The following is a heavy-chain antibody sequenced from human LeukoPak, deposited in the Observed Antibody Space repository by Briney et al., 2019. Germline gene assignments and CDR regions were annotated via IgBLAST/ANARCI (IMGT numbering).Heavy chain of an antibody. CDR1: GFTFDDYA. CDR2: ISWDGGST. V-gene: IGHV3-43D*03. D-gene: IGHD3-22*01. J-gene: IGHJ4*02. Sequence: PGGSLRLSCAASGFTFDDYAMHWVRQAPGKGLEWVSLISWDGGSTYYADSVKGRFTISRDNSKNSLYLQMNSLRAEDTALYYCAKAHAYHSSGCLDYWGQGTLVTVSS. CDR3: AKAHAYHSSGCLDY.